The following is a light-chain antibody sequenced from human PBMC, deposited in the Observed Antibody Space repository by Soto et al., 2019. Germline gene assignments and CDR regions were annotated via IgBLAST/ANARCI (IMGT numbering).Light chain of an antibody. CDR2: GST. V-gene: IGKV3-20*01. J-gene: IGKJ2*01. CDR1: QSVSNNY. Sequence: EVVLTQSPGTLSLSPGERATLSCRASQSVSNNYLAWYQQKPGQSPKLLIFGSTDRSTGILDRFSGSGSGTDFTLTISRLEPEDFAVYYCHQYGSSPPYTFGQGTKLEIK. CDR3: HQYGSSPPYT.